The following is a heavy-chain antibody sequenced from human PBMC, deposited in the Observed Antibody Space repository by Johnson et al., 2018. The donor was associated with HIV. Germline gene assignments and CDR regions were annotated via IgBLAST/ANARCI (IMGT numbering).Heavy chain of an antibody. V-gene: IGHV3-30*14. D-gene: IGHD1-26*01. CDR2: ISYDGSNK. CDR1: GFTFSSYA. CDR3: ARLTWDQNRGGDAFDI. Sequence: QVQLVESGGGVVQPGRSLRLSCAASGFTFSSYAMHWVRQAPGKGLEWVAVISYDGSNKYYADSVKGRFTISRDNSKNTLYLQMNSLRAEDTAVYYCARLTWDQNRGGDAFDIWGQGTMVTVSS. J-gene: IGHJ3*02.